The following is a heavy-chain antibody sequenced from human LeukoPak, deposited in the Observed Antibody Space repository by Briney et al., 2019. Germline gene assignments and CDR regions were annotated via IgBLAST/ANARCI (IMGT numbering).Heavy chain of an antibody. Sequence: ASVKVSCNASGYTFTSYDINWVRQATGQGLEWMGWMNPNSGNTGYAQKFQGRVTITRNTSISTAYMELSSLRSEDTAVYYCARDRNQLDFDYWGQGTLVTVSS. CDR3: ARDRNQLDFDY. J-gene: IGHJ4*02. CDR2: MNPNSGNT. D-gene: IGHD2-2*01. V-gene: IGHV1-8*03. CDR1: GYTFTSYD.